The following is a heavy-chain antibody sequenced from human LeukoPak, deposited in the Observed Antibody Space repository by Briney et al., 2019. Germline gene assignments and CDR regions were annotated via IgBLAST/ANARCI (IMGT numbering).Heavy chain of an antibody. CDR3: ARVGGGGMRFRHYMDV. CDR1: GDSITTSY. CDR2: IYYPGST. V-gene: IGHV4-59*01. J-gene: IGHJ6*03. Sequence: PSETLSLTCSVSGDSITTSYWTWIRQSPGKGLEWIGYIYYPGSTLSNPSLKSRLSLSLHTSKNQFSLKLLSVTAADTATYYCARVGGGGMRFRHYMDVWGKGTPVTVSS. D-gene: IGHD3-16*01.